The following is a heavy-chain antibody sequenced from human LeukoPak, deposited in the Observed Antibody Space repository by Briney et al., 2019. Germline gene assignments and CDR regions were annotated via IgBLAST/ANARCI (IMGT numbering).Heavy chain of an antibody. CDR3: ARGISPFDY. CDR1: GFTFSSFA. V-gene: IGHV3-64*04. J-gene: IGHJ4*02. CDR2: ISNNGGST. Sequence: GGSLRLSCSASGFTFSSFAMHWVRQAPGKGLQYVSAISNNGGSTYYADSVMGRFTISRDNSKNTLYLQMNGLRAGDTAVYYCARGISPFDYWGQGTLVTVSS. D-gene: IGHD3-3*02.